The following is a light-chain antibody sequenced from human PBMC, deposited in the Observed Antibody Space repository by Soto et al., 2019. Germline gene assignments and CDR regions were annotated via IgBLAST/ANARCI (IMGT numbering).Light chain of an antibody. CDR1: QSVSSSF. J-gene: IGKJ2*01. CDR3: QQYGSTPT. V-gene: IGKV3-20*01. Sequence: EIVLTQSPGTLSLSPGESATLSCRASQSVSSSFLAWYHQKPGQAPRLLIYVASRRATGIPDRFSGSGSGTDFTLTISRLEPEDFAVYYCQQYGSTPTFGQGTKLEIK. CDR2: VAS.